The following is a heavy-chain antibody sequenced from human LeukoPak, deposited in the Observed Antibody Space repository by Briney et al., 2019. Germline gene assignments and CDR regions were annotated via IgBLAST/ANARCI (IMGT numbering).Heavy chain of an antibody. CDR2: IVVGSGNT. CDR3: ARSSSGWYVYNY. D-gene: IGHD6-19*01. Sequence: SVKVSCKASGFTFTSSAMQWVRQARGQRLEWIGWIVVGSGNTNYAQKFRERVTITRDMSTSTAYMELSSLRSEDTAVYYCARSSSGWYVYNYWGQGTLVTVSS. J-gene: IGHJ4*02. CDR1: GFTFTSSA. V-gene: IGHV1-58*02.